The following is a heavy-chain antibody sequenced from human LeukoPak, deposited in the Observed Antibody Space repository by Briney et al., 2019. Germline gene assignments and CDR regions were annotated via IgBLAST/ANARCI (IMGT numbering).Heavy chain of an antibody. Sequence: GASVKVSCKASGYTFTGYYMHWVRQAPGQGLEWMGWINPNSDGTNYAQKFQGRVTMTRDTSISTAYMELSRLRSDDTAVYYCARDVTIFGVVNLFDYWGQGTLVTVSS. CDR3: ARDVTIFGVVNLFDY. J-gene: IGHJ4*02. CDR1: GYTFTGYY. D-gene: IGHD3-3*01. V-gene: IGHV1-2*02. CDR2: INPNSDGT.